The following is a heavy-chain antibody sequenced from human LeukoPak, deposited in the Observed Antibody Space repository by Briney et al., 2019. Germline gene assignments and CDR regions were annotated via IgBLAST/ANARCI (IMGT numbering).Heavy chain of an antibody. D-gene: IGHD3-3*01. J-gene: IGHJ5*02. CDR2: IYWDDSK. V-gene: IGHV2-5*02. CDR3: AHSGWYYDFWSGYPFDP. CDR1: GFSFSTRGVG. Sequence: SGPTLVNPTQTLTLTCTFSGFSFSTRGVGVGWIRQPPGRALEWLVLIYWDDSKLYSPSLKSRLTITKDTSKNQVVLSMTNMDPVDTATYYCAHSGWYYDFWSGYPFDPWGQGTLVTVSS.